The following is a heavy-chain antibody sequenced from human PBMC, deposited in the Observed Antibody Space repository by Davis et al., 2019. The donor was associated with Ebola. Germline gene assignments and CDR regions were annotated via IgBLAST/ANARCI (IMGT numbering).Heavy chain of an antibody. CDR2: VSHSERER. V-gene: IGHV3-30*04. CDR1: GFIFRNYA. CDR3: ARAGFDEVLDY. Sequence: PGGSLRLSCAASGFIFRNYAMHWVRQAPGKGLEWVAVVSHSERERFYADSVKGRFTLSRDNSENTLYLQMNSLTADDTSVYYCARAGFDEVLDYWGQGTPVTVSS. D-gene: IGHD3-3*01. J-gene: IGHJ4*02.